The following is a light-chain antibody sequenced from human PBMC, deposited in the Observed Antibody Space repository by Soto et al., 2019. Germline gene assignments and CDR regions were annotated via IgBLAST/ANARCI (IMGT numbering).Light chain of an antibody. CDR1: SSDVGGYNY. CDR3: SSYAGSDIWV. J-gene: IGLJ3*02. Sequence: QSALTQPPSASGSPGQSVTISCTGTSSDVGGYNYVSWYQQYPGKAPKLMIYEVSKRPSGVPDRFSGSKSGETASLTVSGLEAEDEADYYCSSYAGSDIWVFGGGTKLTV. V-gene: IGLV2-8*01. CDR2: EVS.